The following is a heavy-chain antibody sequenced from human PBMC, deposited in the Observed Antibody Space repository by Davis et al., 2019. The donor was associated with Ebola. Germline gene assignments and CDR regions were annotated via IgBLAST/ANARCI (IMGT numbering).Heavy chain of an antibody. CDR3: ARDRGSYQALFDY. V-gene: IGHV3-21*01. CDR2: ISSSSYI. Sequence: PGGSLRLSCAASGFTFSSYSMNWVRQAPGKGLEWVSSISSSSYIYYADSVKGRFTISRDNAKNSLYLQMNSLRAEDTAVYYCARDRGSYQALFDYWGQGTLVTASS. CDR1: GFTFSSYS. D-gene: IGHD1-26*01. J-gene: IGHJ4*02.